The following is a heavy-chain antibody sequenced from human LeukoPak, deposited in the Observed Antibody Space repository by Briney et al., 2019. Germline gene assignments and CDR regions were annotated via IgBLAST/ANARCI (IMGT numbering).Heavy chain of an antibody. V-gene: IGHV4-38-2*02. D-gene: IGHD3-10*01. CDR3: ARVPDYYGSGINWFDP. Sequence: SGTLSLTCTVSGSSISSGYYWDWIRQPPGKGLEWIGSLYHSGNTYYNPSLKSRVTISVDTSKNQFSLKLSSVTAADTAVYYCARVPDYYGSGINWFDPWGQGTLVTVSS. CDR1: GSSISSGYY. J-gene: IGHJ5*02. CDR2: LYHSGNT.